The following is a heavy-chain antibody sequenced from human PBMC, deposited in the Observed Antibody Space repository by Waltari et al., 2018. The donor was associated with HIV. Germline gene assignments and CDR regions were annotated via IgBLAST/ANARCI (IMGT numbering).Heavy chain of an antibody. CDR3: VRERNTVKTTSYYFDY. D-gene: IGHD4-17*01. V-gene: IGHV3-66*01. CDR1: GFNVLTNY. J-gene: IGHJ4*02. CDR2: VRHTGAT. Sequence: EVQLVESGGGLVQPGGSLRLSCAASGFNVLTNYVGWFRQPPGEGGEWGSRVRHTGATFYADSVQGRFTISRDMSMNTVHLQMDSLRAEDTAVYFCVRERNTVKTTSYYFDYWGQGTLVTVAS.